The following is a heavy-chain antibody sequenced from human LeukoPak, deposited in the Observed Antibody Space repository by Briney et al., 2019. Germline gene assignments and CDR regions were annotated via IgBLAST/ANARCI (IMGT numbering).Heavy chain of an antibody. CDR1: GYTFTSYG. CDR2: ISAYNGNT. CDR3: ARDRSDRYYDYVWGSYRKNWFDP. J-gene: IGHJ5*02. V-gene: IGHV1-18*01. Sequence: ASVKVSCKASGYTFTSYGISWVRRAPGQGLEWMGWISAYNGNTNYAQKLQGRVTMTTDTSTSTAYMELRSLRSDDTAVYYCARDRSDRYYDYVWGSYRKNWFDPWGQGTLVTVSS. D-gene: IGHD3-16*02.